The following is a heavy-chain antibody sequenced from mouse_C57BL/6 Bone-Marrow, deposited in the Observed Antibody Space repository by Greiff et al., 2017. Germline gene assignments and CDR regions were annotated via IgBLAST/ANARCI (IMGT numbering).Heavy chain of an antibody. CDR3: ARSGGLRRLDY. Sequence: VQLQQPGTELVKPGASVTLSCKASGYTFTSYWMHWVQQRPGQGLEWIGNINPSNGGTNYNEKFKSKATLTVDKSSSTAYMQLSSLTSEDSAVYYCARSGGLRRLDYWGQGTTRTVSS. CDR2: INPSNGGT. J-gene: IGHJ2*01. CDR1: GYTFTSYW. V-gene: IGHV1-53*01. D-gene: IGHD2-4*01.